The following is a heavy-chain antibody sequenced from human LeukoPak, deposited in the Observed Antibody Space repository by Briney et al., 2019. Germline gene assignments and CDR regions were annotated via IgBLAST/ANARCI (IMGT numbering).Heavy chain of an antibody. D-gene: IGHD1-7*01. J-gene: IGHJ4*02. CDR1: GFDFKSYA. V-gene: IGHV3-23*01. CDR3: TTGPPTTVDFDY. Sequence: PGGSLRLSCAASGFDFKSYAMAWVRQAPGKGLEWVSSIGGTGQPTAHADSVKGRFTVSRDNSKNTLYLQMNSLKTEDTAVYYCTTGPPTTVDFDYWGQGTLVTVSS. CDR2: IGGTGQPT.